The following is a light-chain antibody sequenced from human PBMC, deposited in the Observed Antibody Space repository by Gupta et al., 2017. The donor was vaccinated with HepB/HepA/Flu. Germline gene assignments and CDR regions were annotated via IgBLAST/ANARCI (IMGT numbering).Light chain of an antibody. CDR3: QSYDNSRSNYV. CDR1: SPHIGAGYN. Sequence: QSVLTQPPSLSWAQGQRVTISFTGSSPHIGAGYNVHWYQQVRGSAPKLLIYGNNNRPLGVPDRFSASRSGTAASLAITGLQAEDEADFYCQSYDNSRSNYVFGTGTKVTVL. V-gene: IGLV1-40*01. CDR2: GNN. J-gene: IGLJ1*01.